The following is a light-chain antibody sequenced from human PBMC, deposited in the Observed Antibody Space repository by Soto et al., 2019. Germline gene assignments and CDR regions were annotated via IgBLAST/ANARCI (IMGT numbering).Light chain of an antibody. J-gene: IGKJ4*01. CDR3: QQSHNAPLT. Sequence: DIRRTQSPYSLAVSFGDRVKLTCRASQDIISYLNWYQHKPGRAPKVLVYGATNLPSGVPSRFSASGSGTEFTLTISSLQPEDFATYYCQQSHNAPLTFGGGSKVDVK. CDR2: GAT. V-gene: IGKV1-39*01. CDR1: QDIISY.